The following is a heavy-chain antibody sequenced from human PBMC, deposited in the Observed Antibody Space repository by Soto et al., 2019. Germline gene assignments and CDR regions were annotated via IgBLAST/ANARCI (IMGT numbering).Heavy chain of an antibody. CDR3: AHSKSGLGYYDSAGCLDAFDV. CDR2: MYWNDDE. V-gene: IGHV2-5*01. Sequence: QITLKESGPTLVKPTQTLTLTCTLSGFSLSNSGAGVGWICQSPGKVLEWLALMYWNDDERYSPSLESRLTIAKDNAKNQLILTMPDIYPVYTATYYCAHSKSGLGYYDSAGCLDAFDVWGHGSRVTVSS. J-gene: IGHJ3*01. D-gene: IGHD3-9*01. CDR1: GFSLSNSGAG.